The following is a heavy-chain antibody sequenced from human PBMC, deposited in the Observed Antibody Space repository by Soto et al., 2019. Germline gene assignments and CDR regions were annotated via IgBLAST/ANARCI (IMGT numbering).Heavy chain of an antibody. J-gene: IGHJ4*02. V-gene: IGHV4-30-2*01. D-gene: IGHD1-26*01. CDR1: GGSIKSSDYS. CDR2: IYHSGST. CDR3: ASDYSGSQFDY. Sequence: SETLSLTCAVSGGSIKSSDYSWSWVRQPPGKGLGWIGYIYHSGSTYYNPSLKSRVTISVDTSKNQFSLKLSSVTAADTAVYYCASDYSGSQFDYWGPGTLVTGSS.